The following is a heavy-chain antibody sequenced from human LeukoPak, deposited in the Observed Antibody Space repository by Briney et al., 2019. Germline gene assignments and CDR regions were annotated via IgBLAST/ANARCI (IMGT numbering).Heavy chain of an antibody. CDR2: IYHGGAT. CDR3: VSHYGDYERDY. D-gene: IGHD4-17*01. J-gene: IGHJ4*02. V-gene: IGHV4-30-2*01. Sequence: PSQTLSLSCAVSGASISIREYSWNWIRQPPGKGLEWIGYIYHGGATYYSPSLEGRVTLSGDRSKNQLSLNLYSVTAADTAVYYCVSHYGDYERDYWGQGVLVTVSS. CDR1: GASISIREYS.